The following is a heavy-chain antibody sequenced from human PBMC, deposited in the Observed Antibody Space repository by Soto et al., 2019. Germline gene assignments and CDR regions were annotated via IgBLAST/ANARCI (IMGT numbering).Heavy chain of an antibody. J-gene: IGHJ4*02. V-gene: IGHV1-18*01. D-gene: IGHD2-2*01. CDR3: AREDPPSWN. CDR2: ISAYNGNT. CDR1: GYTFTSYY. Sequence: QVQLVQSGAEVKKPGASVKVSCKASGYTFTSYYISWVRQAPGQGLEWMGWISAYNGNTKYAQKLQGRVTMTTDTSTPTAYMELRILRSNDTAVYYCAREDPPSWNWGQGTLVTVSS.